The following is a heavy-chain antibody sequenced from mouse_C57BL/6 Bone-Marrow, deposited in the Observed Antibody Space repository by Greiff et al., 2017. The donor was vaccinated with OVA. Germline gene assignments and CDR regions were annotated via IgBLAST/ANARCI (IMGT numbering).Heavy chain of an antibody. Sequence: EVKLMESGGGLVQPGGSLSLSCAASGFTFTDYYMSWVRQPPGKALEWLGFIRHKANGSTSEYSVSVKGRFTISRDKSQSILYLQMKALRAEDSATYYCARYPQLGRYFDVWGTGTTVTVSS. J-gene: IGHJ1*03. D-gene: IGHD4-1*02. CDR2: IRHKANGSTS. V-gene: IGHV7-3*01. CDR3: ARYPQLGRYFDV. CDR1: GFTFTDYY.